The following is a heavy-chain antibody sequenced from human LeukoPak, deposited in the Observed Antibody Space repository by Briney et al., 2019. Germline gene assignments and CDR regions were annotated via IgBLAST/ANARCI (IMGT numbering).Heavy chain of an antibody. CDR2: INPNSGGT. Sequence: GASVKVSCKASGYTFTDYYMHWVRQAPGQGLEWMGWINPNSGGTNYAQKFQGRVTMTRDTSISTAYMELSRLRSDDTAVYYCARDQIYCSGGSCYSPGYMDVWGKGTTVTVSS. D-gene: IGHD2-15*01. CDR1: GYTFTDYY. J-gene: IGHJ6*03. V-gene: IGHV1-2*02. CDR3: ARDQIYCSGGSCYSPGYMDV.